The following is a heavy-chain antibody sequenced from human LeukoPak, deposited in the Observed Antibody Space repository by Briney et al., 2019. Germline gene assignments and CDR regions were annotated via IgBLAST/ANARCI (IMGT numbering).Heavy chain of an antibody. D-gene: IGHD3-3*01. Sequence: GGSLRLSCAASGFTFSDYYMSWIRQAPGEGLEWVSYISGSGSTIYYADSVKGRFTISRDNAKNSLYLQMNSLRAEDTAVYYCAKDKTYDDFWSGHDAFDIWGQGTMVTVSS. CDR2: ISGSGSTI. V-gene: IGHV3-11*01. J-gene: IGHJ3*02. CDR1: GFTFSDYY. CDR3: AKDKTYDDFWSGHDAFDI.